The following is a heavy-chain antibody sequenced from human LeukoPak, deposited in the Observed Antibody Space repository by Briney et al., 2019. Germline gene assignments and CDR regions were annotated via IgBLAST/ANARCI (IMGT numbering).Heavy chain of an antibody. J-gene: IGHJ5*02. CDR1: GGSFSGYY. D-gene: IGHD4-17*01. Sequence: PSETLSLTCAVYGGSFSGYYWSWIRQPPGKGLEWSGEINHSGSTNYNPSLKSRVTISVDTSKNQFSLKLSSVTAADTAVYYCARGNTASYNWFDPWGQGTLVTVSS. CDR2: INHSGST. V-gene: IGHV4-34*01. CDR3: ARGNTASYNWFDP.